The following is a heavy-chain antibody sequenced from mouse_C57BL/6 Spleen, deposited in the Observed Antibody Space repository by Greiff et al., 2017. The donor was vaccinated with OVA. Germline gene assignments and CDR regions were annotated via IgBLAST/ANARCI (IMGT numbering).Heavy chain of an antibody. J-gene: IGHJ3*01. CDR1: GFNIKDDY. CDR3: TLYYGSAWFAY. D-gene: IGHD1-1*01. CDR2: IDPENGDT. V-gene: IGHV14-4*01. Sequence: EVQLQQSGAELVRPGASVKLSCTASGFNIKDDYMHWVKQRPEQGLEWIGWIDPENGDTEYASKFQGKATITADTSSNTAYLQLSSLTSEDTAVYYCTLYYGSAWFAYWGQGTLVTVAA.